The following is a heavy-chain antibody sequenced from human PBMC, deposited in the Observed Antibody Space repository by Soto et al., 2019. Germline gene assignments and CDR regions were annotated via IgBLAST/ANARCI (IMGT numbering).Heavy chain of an antibody. V-gene: IGHV3-11*01. J-gene: IGHJ3*02. D-gene: IGHD1-1*01. CDR3: ARRSGPSFAFDI. CDR2: ISGGGGTI. Sequence: GGSLRLSCAASGFTFSDFYMTWIRQAPVKGLEWVSYISGGGGTIYYPESVKGRFTISRDNAKNSLYLQMNSLRDEDTAIYYCARRSGPSFAFDIWGQGTMVTVSS. CDR1: GFTFSDFY.